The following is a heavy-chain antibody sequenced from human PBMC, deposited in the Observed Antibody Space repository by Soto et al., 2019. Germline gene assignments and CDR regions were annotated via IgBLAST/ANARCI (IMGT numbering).Heavy chain of an antibody. Sequence: QAQLVESGGGVVQPGRSVRLYCAASGFIFSNYAMHWVRQAPGKGLEWVAVISYNGTNGYYAGSVKGRFTISRDNSNNTPYLEMSGLRPEDTAVYYCTRMLMIRESRIGADVWGQGTTVTVSS. CDR1: GFIFSNYA. CDR3: TRMLMIRESRIGADV. V-gene: IGHV3-30*04. CDR2: ISYNGTNG. J-gene: IGHJ6*02. D-gene: IGHD3-10*01.